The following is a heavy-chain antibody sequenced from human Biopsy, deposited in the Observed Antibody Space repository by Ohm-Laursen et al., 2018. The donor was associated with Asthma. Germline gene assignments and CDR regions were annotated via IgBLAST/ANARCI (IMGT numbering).Heavy chain of an antibody. Sequence: SLRLSCAASGFTFSSYSMNWVRQAPGKGLEWVSYISSSSSTIYYADSVKGRLTISRDNAKNSLYLQMNSLRDEDTAVYYCARFKRGYSYGHAGVFDYWGQGTLVTVSS. CDR1: GFTFSSYS. J-gene: IGHJ4*02. CDR2: ISSSSSTI. V-gene: IGHV3-48*02. D-gene: IGHD5-18*01. CDR3: ARFKRGYSYGHAGVFDY.